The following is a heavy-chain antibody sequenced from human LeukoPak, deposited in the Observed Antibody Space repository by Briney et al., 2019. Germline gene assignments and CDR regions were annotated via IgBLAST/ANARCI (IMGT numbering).Heavy chain of an antibody. CDR1: GVTLSSFA. J-gene: IGHJ4*02. CDR3: AKVLYSGSYYGYFEY. Sequence: GGSLRLSCAASGVTLSSFAMSWTRQAPGKGLEWVSAISGGGGSTYYADSVKGRFTISRDHSKNTLYLQMNSLRAEDTAVYYCAKVLYSGSYYGYFEYWGQGTLVTVSS. V-gene: IGHV3-23*01. CDR2: ISGGGGST. D-gene: IGHD1-26*01.